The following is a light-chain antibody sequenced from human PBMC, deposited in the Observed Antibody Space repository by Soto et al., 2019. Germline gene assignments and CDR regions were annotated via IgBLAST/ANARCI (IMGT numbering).Light chain of an antibody. CDR2: EVT. J-gene: IGLJ1*01. CDR3: SSYTGANPSYV. Sequence: GCRGQPVNISCTGSSSDVGGYDYVSWYQQHPGKAPKLMIYEVTIRPSGVSDRFSGSKSGNTASLTVSGLQAEDEADYYCSSYTGANPSYVFGPGTHVTVL. CDR1: SSDVGGYDY. V-gene: IGLV2-8*01.